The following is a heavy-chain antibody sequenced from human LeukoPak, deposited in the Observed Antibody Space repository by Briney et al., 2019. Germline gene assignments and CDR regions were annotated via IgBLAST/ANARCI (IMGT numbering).Heavy chain of an antibody. Sequence: VKVSCKASGGTFSSYAISWVRQAPGQGLEWMGRIIPIFGTANYAQKFQGRVTITTDESTSTAYMELSSLRSEDTAVYYCARDLQQAPYYFDYWGQGTQVTVSS. V-gene: IGHV1-69*13. CDR3: ARDLQQAPYYFDY. CDR2: IIPIFGTA. J-gene: IGHJ4*02. CDR1: GGTFSSYA. D-gene: IGHD5-18*01.